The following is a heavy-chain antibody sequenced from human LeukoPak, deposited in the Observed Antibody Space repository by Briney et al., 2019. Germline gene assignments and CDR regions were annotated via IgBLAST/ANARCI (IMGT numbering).Heavy chain of an antibody. V-gene: IGHV3-15*01. J-gene: IGHJ4*02. D-gene: IGHD3-10*01. CDR3: TTGITMVRGVFHLIDY. CDR1: GFTFRTYV. CDR2: IKSKTDGGTT. Sequence: PGGSLRLSCAASGFTFRTYVMTWVRQAPGKGLEWVGRIKSKTDGGTTNYAAPVKGRFTISRDDSKNTLYLQMNSLKTEDTAVYYCTTGITMVRGVFHLIDYWGQGTLVTVSS.